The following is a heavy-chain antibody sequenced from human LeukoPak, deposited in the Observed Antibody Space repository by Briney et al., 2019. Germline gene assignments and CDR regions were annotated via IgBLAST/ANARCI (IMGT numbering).Heavy chain of an antibody. V-gene: IGHV3-53*01. CDR1: GFTISSNY. CDR2: IYSGDST. D-gene: IGHD3-22*01. CDR3: ARYPNYDSSGYYLDAFDI. J-gene: IGHJ3*02. Sequence: GGSLRLSCAASGFTISSNYMSWVRQAPGKGLEWVSVIYSGDSTYYADSVKGRFTISRDNSKNTLYLQMNSLRAEDTAVYYCARYPNYDSSGYYLDAFDIWGQGTMVTVSS.